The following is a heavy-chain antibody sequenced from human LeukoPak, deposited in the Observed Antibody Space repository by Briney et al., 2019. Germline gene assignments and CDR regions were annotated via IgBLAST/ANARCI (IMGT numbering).Heavy chain of an antibody. CDR1: GFTFSSYA. CDR3: AKDPTRGAAAGTSLDY. CDR2: ISYDGSNK. D-gene: IGHD6-13*01. V-gene: IGHV3-30-3*01. J-gene: IGHJ4*02. Sequence: PGRSLRLSCAASGFTFSSYAMHWVRQAPGKGLEWVAVISYDGSNKYYADSVKGRFTISRDNSKNTLYLQMNSLRAEDTAVYYCAKDPTRGAAAGTSLDYWGQGTLVTVSS.